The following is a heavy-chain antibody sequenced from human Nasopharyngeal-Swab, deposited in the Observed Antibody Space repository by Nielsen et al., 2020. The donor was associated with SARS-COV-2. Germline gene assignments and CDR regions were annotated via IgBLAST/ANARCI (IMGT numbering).Heavy chain of an antibody. CDR3: ARDHASSWYFDL. CDR2: LSFDGTHG. D-gene: IGHD6-13*01. CDR1: GFTVTSHV. J-gene: IGHJ2*01. Sequence: GESLKISCAASGFTVTSHVIHWVRQAPGKGLEWVAGLSFDGTHGFYADSVKGRFTLSRDNSRNTLYLQMNNLRCDDTAIYYCARDHASSWYFDLWGRGTLVSVSS. V-gene: IGHV3-30*14.